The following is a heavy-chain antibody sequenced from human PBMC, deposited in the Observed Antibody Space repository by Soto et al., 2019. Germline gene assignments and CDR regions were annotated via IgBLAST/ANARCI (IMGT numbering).Heavy chain of an antibody. Sequence: ASVKVSCKASAYSIVNFGFSWVRQAPGQGLEWMGWISGSSGETRYAQKLQGRVTMTTDTSKSTAYMELSRLNSDDTAVYYCARDFFGSSSSHYYDIWGQGTLVSVS. V-gene: IGHV1-18*01. J-gene: IGHJ4*02. CDR1: AYSIVNFG. CDR3: ARDFFGSSSSHYYDI. CDR2: ISGSSGET. D-gene: IGHD2-15*01.